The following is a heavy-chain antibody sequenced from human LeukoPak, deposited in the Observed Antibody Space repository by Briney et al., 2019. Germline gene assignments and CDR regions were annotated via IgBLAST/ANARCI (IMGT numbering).Heavy chain of an antibody. CDR2: ISAHNGNT. CDR1: GYTFTTHG. V-gene: IGHV1-18*01. CDR3: ARDGYFDL. Sequence: RWASVKVSCTAPGYTFTTHGIAWVRQAPGQGLEWMGWISAHNGNTNYAQSLQGRVTMTTDTSTNTAYMELRSLRSDDTAVYYCARDGYFDLWGRGILVTVSS. J-gene: IGHJ2*01.